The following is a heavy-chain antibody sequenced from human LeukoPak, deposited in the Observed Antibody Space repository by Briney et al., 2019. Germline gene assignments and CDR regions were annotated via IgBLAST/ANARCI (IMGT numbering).Heavy chain of an antibody. CDR3: AKASGYSFGHFDY. V-gene: IGHV3-7*03. CDR2: INQDGSEK. J-gene: IGHJ4*02. Sequence: PGGSLRLSCAASGFTFSSYSMSWVRQAPGKGLEWVANINQDGSEKYYVDSVKGRFTISRDNARNSLYLQMNNLRPEDTALYYCAKASGYSFGHFDYWGQGTLVTVSS. D-gene: IGHD5-18*01. CDR1: GFTFSSYS.